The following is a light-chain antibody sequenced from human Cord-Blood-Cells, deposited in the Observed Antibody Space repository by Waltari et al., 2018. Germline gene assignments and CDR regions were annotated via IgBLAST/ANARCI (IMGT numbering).Light chain of an antibody. CDR1: QGSSSY. CDR2: AAS. J-gene: IGKJ5*01. Sequence: IQLTQSPSSLSASVGDRVTITGRARQGSSSYLAWYQQKQGKAPKLLIYAASTLQSGVPSRCSGSGSVTDFTLTISSRLPEDVAAYYCRQLNSCPITFGQGTRLEIK. V-gene: IGKV1-9*01. CDR3: RQLNSCPIT.